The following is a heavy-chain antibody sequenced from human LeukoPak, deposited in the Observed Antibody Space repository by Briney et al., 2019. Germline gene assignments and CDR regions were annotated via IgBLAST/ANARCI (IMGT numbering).Heavy chain of an antibody. D-gene: IGHD5-24*01. V-gene: IGHV3-33*06. CDR2: IWHDGSNK. J-gene: IGHJ6*03. Sequence: GRSLRLSCAASGFTFSDYGLHWVRQAPGKGLEWVALIWHDGSNKYYADSVMGRFTISRDNSKNTVYLQMTSLRAEDTAMYYCAKDGDAYTEFYYYYMDVWGNGTTVTVSS. CDR3: AKDGDAYTEFYYYYMDV. CDR1: GFTFSDYG.